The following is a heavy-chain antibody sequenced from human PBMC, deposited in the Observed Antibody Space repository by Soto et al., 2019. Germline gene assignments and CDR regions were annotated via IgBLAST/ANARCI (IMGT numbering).Heavy chain of an antibody. CDR3: ARDGTTGTTNYHYTMDV. J-gene: IGHJ6*02. V-gene: IGHV3-23*01. Sequence: GGSLRLSCAASGFTFSSYAMIWVRQAPGKGLEWVSAISGSGTIHYADSVKGRFTISRDNAKNSLYLQMDSLRAEDTAVYFCARDGTTGTTNYHYTMDVWGQGTTVTVSS. CDR2: ISGSGTI. CDR1: GFTFSSYA. D-gene: IGHD4-17*01.